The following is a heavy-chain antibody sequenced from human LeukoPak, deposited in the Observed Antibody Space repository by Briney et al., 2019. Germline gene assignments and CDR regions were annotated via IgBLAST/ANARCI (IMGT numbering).Heavy chain of an antibody. Sequence: GGSLRLSCAASGFTFSSYSMNWVRQAPGKGLEWVSSISSSSSYIYYADSVRGRFTISRDNAKNSLYLQMNSLRAEDTAVYYCARDRAMVRGVVPHDYWGQGTLVTVSS. CDR1: GFTFSSYS. J-gene: IGHJ4*02. V-gene: IGHV3-21*01. CDR2: ISSSSSYI. CDR3: ARDRAMVRGVVPHDY. D-gene: IGHD3-10*01.